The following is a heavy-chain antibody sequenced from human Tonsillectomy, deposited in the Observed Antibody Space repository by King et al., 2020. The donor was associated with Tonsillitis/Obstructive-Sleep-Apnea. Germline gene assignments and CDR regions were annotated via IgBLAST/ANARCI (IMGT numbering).Heavy chain of an antibody. CDR3: VRQNSYGHYNYYYMDV. CDR1: GDSISSSSYY. Sequence: QLQESGPGLVKPSEALSLTCSVSGDSISSSSYYWGWVRQPPGKGLEWIGSIYYSGSTYYNPSLESRVTISVDTSRNQFSLKLSSATAADTAMYFCVRQNSYGHYNYYYMDVWGTGTTVTVSS. CDR2: IYYSGST. V-gene: IGHV4-39*01. D-gene: IGHD5-18*01. J-gene: IGHJ6*03.